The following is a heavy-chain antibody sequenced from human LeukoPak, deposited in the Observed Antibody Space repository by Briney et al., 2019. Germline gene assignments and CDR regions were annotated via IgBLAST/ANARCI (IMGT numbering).Heavy chain of an antibody. Sequence: PSETLSLTCTVSGGSISSYYWSWIRQPAGKGLEWIGRIYTSGSTNYNPSLKSRVTMSVDTSKNHFSLKLSSVTAADTAVYYCARERGLYTWNIHQGPGGFNHFGQETLATVSS. CDR2: IYTSGST. CDR3: ARERGLYTWNIHQGPGGFNH. J-gene: IGHJ5*02. CDR1: GGSISSYY. V-gene: IGHV4-4*07. D-gene: IGHD1/OR15-1a*01.